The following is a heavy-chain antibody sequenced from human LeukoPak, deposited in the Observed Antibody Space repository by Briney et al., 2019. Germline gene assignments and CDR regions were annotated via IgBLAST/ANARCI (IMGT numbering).Heavy chain of an antibody. CDR1: GGSISSYY. J-gene: IGHJ4*02. Sequence: SETLSLTRTVSGGSISSYYWSWIRQPPGKGLEWIGYVYYGGSTTCNPSLESRVTISLDTSKNQFSLRLTSVTAADTAVYYCARNGGAYSYETWGQGTLVTPSS. V-gene: IGHV4-59*08. CDR3: ARNGGAYSYET. CDR2: VYYGGST. D-gene: IGHD5-18*01.